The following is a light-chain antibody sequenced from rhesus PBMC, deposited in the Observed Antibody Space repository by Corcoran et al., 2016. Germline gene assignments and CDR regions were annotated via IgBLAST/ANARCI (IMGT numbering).Light chain of an antibody. J-gene: IGKJ1*01. CDR3: QQYYSYPRT. Sequence: DIQMTQSPSSLSASVGDTVTITCRASQSFSSSLAWYQQKPGKAPKLLIYSASSLQSGVPSRFSGSKSGTDFTLTISSLQPEDIASYYGQQYYSYPRTFGQGTKVEIK. CDR2: SAS. CDR1: QSFSSS. V-gene: IGKV1-46*01.